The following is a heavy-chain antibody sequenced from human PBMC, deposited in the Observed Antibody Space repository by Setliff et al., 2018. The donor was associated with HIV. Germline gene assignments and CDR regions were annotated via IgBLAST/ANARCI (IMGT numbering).Heavy chain of an antibody. CDR2: IYHSGST. V-gene: IGHV4-39*01. D-gene: IGHD1-26*01. CDR1: GGSIDSFSYY. CDR3: ARQWAERVMDV. J-gene: IGHJ6*03. Sequence: PSETLSLTCAVSGGSIDSFSYYWGWIRQTPGKELEWIGNIYHSGSTNYDPSLKSRAAISVDRSKRHFFLKLRSVTAADTAVYYCARQWAERVMDVWGNGTTVTVSS.